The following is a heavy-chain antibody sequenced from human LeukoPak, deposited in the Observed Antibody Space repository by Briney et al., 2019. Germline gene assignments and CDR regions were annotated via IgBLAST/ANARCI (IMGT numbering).Heavy chain of an antibody. V-gene: IGHV1-69*13. D-gene: IGHD3-3*02. J-gene: IGHJ6*03. Sequence: ASVKVSCKASGGTFSSYAISWVRQAPGQGLEWMGGIIPIFGTANYAQKFQGRVTITADESTSTAYMELSSLRSEDTAVYYCASPILSPRDYMDVLGKGTTVTVSS. CDR1: GGTFSSYA. CDR3: ASPILSPRDYMDV. CDR2: IIPIFGTA.